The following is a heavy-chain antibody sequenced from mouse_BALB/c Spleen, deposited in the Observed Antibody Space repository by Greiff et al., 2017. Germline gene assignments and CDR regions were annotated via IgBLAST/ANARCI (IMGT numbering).Heavy chain of an antibody. V-gene: IGHV5-9-3*01. Sequence: EVQVVESGGGLVKPGGSLKLSCAASGFTFSSYAMSWVRQTPEKRLEWVATISSGGSYTYYPDSVKGRFTISRDNAKNTLYLQMSSLRSEDTAMYYCAREDYDRDWAYWGQGTLVTVSA. CDR3: AREDYDRDWAY. CDR2: ISSGGSYT. J-gene: IGHJ3*01. D-gene: IGHD2-4*01. CDR1: GFTFSSYA.